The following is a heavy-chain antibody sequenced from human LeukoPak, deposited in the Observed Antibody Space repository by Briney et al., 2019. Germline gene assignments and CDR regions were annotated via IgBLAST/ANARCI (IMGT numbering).Heavy chain of an antibody. Sequence: SGTLSLTCAVSGGSISSSNWWSWVRQPPGKGLEWIGEIYHSGSTNYNPSLKSRVTISVDTSKNQFSLKLSSVTAADTAVYYCARDSGLYWYFDLWGRGTLVTVSS. CDR2: IYHSGST. J-gene: IGHJ2*01. V-gene: IGHV4-4*02. CDR1: GGSISSSNW. CDR3: ARDSGLYWYFDL. D-gene: IGHD2-8*02.